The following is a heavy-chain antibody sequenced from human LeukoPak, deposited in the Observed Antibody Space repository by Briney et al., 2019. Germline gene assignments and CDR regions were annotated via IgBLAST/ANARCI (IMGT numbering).Heavy chain of an antibody. CDR2: ISNSGSVI. J-gene: IGHJ5*02. CDR3: AKVWGLAGNWFDP. V-gene: IGHV3-48*03. CDR1: GFTFSNYE. D-gene: IGHD3-16*01. Sequence: PGGSLRLSCAGSGFTFSNYEMNWVRQAPGKGLEWVSFISNSGSVIFYADSVKGRFTISRDNSKNTLYLQMNSLRAEDTAVYYCAKVWGLAGNWFDPWGQGTLVTVSS.